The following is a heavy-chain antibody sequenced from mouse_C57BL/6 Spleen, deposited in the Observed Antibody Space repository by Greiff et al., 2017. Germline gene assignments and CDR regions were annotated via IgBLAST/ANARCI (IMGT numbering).Heavy chain of an antibody. V-gene: IGHV1-80*01. J-gene: IGHJ3*01. D-gene: IGHD2-9*01. CDR3: ARPYYGYDGCAY. CDR1: GYAFSRYW. CDR2: IYPGDGDT. Sequence: QVKLQQSGAELVKPGASVKISCKASGYAFSRYWMNWVQQRPGKGLEWIGQIYPGDGDTNYNGKFKGKATLTADKSSSTAYMQLSSLTSADSAVFFCARPYYGYDGCAYWGQGTLVTVSA.